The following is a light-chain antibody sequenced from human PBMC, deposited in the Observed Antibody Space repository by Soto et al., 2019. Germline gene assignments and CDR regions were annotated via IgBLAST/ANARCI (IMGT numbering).Light chain of an antibody. CDR1: QFMSTY. Sequence: DIQMTQSPSSLAASVGDRATIISRASQFMSTYLNWYQLKPGRAPKLLIYAAYSVQSGVPSRLSSSGSGTDFTLTISNLQPEDSATYSCQQSYSVPLTFGGGTKVEI. V-gene: IGKV1-39*01. CDR3: QQSYSVPLT. CDR2: AAY. J-gene: IGKJ4*01.